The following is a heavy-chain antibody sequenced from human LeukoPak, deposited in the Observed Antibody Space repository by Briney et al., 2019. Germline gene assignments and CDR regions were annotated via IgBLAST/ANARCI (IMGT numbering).Heavy chain of an antibody. J-gene: IGHJ4*02. CDR1: GGSISSYY. CDR3: ARHLRGEQQLSGFDY. D-gene: IGHD6-13*01. Sequence: SETLSLTCTVSGGSISSYYWSWIRQPPGKGLEWIGYIYYSGSTKYNPSLRSRVTISADTSKNQFSLKLSSVTAADTAVYYCARHLRGEQQLSGFDYWGQGTPVTVSS. V-gene: IGHV4-59*08. CDR2: IYYSGST.